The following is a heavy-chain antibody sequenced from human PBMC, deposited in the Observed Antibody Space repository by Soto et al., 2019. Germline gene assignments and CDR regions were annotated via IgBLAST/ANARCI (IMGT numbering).Heavy chain of an antibody. CDR3: AKGESNYGTGYYYYGMDV. J-gene: IGHJ6*02. Sequence: GGSLRLSCAASGFTFSSYAMSWVRQAPGKGLEWVSAISGSGGSTYYADSVKGRFTISRDNSKNTLYLQMNSLRAEDTAVYYCAKGESNYGTGYYYYGMDVWGQGTTVTVYS. D-gene: IGHD4-4*01. V-gene: IGHV3-23*01. CDR1: GFTFSSYA. CDR2: ISGSGGST.